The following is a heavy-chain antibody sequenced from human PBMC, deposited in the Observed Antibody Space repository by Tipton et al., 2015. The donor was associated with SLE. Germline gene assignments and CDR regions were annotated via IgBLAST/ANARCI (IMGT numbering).Heavy chain of an antibody. V-gene: IGHV3-7*03. CDR1: GFTFSSYW. CDR3: ARDGVCSSWYRPY. Sequence: QLVQSGGGLVQPGGSLRLSCAASGFTFSSYWMSWVRQAPGKGLEWVANIKQDGSEKYYVDSVKGRFTISRDNAKNSLYLQMNSLRAEDTAVYYCARDGVCSSWYRPYWGQGTLVTVSS. J-gene: IGHJ4*02. CDR2: IKQDGSEK. D-gene: IGHD6-13*01.